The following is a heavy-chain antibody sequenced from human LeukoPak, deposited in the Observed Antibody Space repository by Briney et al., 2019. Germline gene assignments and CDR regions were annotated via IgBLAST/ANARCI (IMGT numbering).Heavy chain of an antibody. CDR3: ANLGVSHAFDI. D-gene: IGHD3-10*01. V-gene: IGHV1-69*06. CDR1: GGTFSSYV. CDR2: IIPMSGTP. J-gene: IGHJ3*02. Sequence: GASVKVSCKASGGTFSSYVINWVRQAPGQGLEWMGGIIPMSGTPNHAQKFQGRVTITADKSTSTAYMELSGLRSEDTAIYYCANLGVSHAFDIWGQGTMVTVSS.